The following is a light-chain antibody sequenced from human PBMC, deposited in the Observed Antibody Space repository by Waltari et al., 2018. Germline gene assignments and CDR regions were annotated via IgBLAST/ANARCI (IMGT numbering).Light chain of an antibody. CDR3: SSYAGSKNLV. CDR1: SSDVGGYKF. V-gene: IGLV2-8*01. J-gene: IGLJ1*01. Sequence: QSALTQPPSASGSPGQSVTISCTGTSSDVGGYKFVSWYQQHPGRAPKLMIYEVNQRPSGVPDRFSGSKSGNTASLTVSGLQAEDEADYYCSSYAGSKNLVFGTGTKVTVL. CDR2: EVN.